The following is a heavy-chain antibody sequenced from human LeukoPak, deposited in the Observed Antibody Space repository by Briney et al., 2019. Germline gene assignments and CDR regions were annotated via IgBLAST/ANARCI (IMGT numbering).Heavy chain of an antibody. CDR3: ARWACSSTSCYYYYYYYMDV. Sequence: SETLSLTCTVSGGSISSYYWSWIRQPAGKGLEWIGSIYHSGSTYYNPSLKSRVTISVDTSKNQFSLKLSSVTAADTAVYYCARWACSSTSCYYYYYYYMDVWGKGTTVTVSS. J-gene: IGHJ6*03. CDR1: GGSISSYY. D-gene: IGHD2-2*01. V-gene: IGHV4-4*07. CDR2: IYHSGST.